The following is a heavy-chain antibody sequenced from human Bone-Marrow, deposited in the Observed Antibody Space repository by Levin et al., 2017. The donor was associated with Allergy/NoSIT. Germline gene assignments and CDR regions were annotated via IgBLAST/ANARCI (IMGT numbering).Heavy chain of an antibody. CDR3: ARGRYGRGITYYFDY. J-gene: IGHJ4*02. CDR1: GGSISSGGYY. D-gene: IGHD3-9*01. CDR2: IYYSGST. V-gene: IGHV4-31*03. Sequence: SCTVSGGSISSGGYYWSWIRQHPGKGLEWIGNIYYSGSTYSNPSLKSRVTLSGDTSKNQFSLRLNSVTAADTAVYYCARGRYGRGITYYFDYWGQGTLVTVSS.